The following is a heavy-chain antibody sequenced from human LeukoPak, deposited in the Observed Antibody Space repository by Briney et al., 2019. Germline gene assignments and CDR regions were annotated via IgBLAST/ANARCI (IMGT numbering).Heavy chain of an antibody. Sequence: GGSLRLSCAASGFTFSSYSMNRVRQAPGKGLEWVSSISSSSSYIYYADSVKGRFTISRDNAKNSLYLQMNSLRAEDTAVYYCARAPGGVVPAAQDAFDIWGQGTMVTVSS. CDR3: ARAPGGVVPAAQDAFDI. V-gene: IGHV3-21*01. J-gene: IGHJ3*02. D-gene: IGHD2-2*01. CDR2: ISSSSSYI. CDR1: GFTFSSYS.